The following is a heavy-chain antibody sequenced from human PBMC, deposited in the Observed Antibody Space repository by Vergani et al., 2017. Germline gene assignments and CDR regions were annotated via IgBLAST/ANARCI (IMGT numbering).Heavy chain of an antibody. CDR3: ASAGPAGGWFDP. CDR2: IIPILGIA. V-gene: IGHV1-69*02. D-gene: IGHD1-14*01. J-gene: IGHJ5*02. CDR1: GCTFSSYT. Sequence: QVQLVQSGAEVKKPGSSVKVSCKASGCTFSSYTISWVRQAPGQGLEWMGRIIPILGIANYAQKFQGRVTTTADKSTSTAYMELSSLRSEDTAVYYCASAGPAGGWFDPWGQGTLVTVSS.